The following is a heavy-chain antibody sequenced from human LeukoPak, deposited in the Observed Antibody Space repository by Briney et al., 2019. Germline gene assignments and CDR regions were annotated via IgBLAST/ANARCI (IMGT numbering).Heavy chain of an antibody. J-gene: IGHJ4*02. CDR2: IYWDDDK. CDR3: VHRTTMVRGVIIAWFAY. CDR1: GFSLNTSGVG. D-gene: IGHD3-10*01. V-gene: IGHV2-5*02. Sequence: SGPTLVNPTQTLTLTCTFSGFSLNTSGVGVGWSRQPPGKALEWLAVIYWDDDKRYSPSLKSRITITKATSRNQVVLTMTNMDPVDTGTYYCVHRTTMVRGVIIAWFAYWGQGTPVTVSS.